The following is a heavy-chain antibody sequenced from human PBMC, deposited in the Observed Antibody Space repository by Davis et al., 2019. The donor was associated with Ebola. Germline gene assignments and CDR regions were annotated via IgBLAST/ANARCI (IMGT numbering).Heavy chain of an antibody. Sequence: SVKVSCKTSGYSFTSHYIHWVRQVPGQGLEWLGGVIPILGITNRSQKFRGRLTITADESTTTVYMELNSLRSEDTAVYYCARGGTDYSGSGNDYNSIDYFEYWGQGTLVTASS. J-gene: IGHJ4*02. CDR3: ARGGTDYSGSGNDYNSIDYFEY. CDR2: VIPILGIT. CDR1: GYSFTSHY. D-gene: IGHD3-10*01. V-gene: IGHV1-69*10.